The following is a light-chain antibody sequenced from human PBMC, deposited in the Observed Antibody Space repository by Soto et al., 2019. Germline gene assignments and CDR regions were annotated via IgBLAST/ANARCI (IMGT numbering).Light chain of an antibody. CDR3: QQYTKWPLT. CDR1: QSVNTN. Sequence: EIVMTQSPGNLSVSPGERATLSCRASQSVNTNLAWYQQNPGQAPTLLIYSSSTRATGIPAMFSGSGSGTEFTLTISSLQSEDFTVYYGQQYTKWPLTFGGGTKVDI. V-gene: IGKV3-15*01. J-gene: IGKJ4*01. CDR2: SSS.